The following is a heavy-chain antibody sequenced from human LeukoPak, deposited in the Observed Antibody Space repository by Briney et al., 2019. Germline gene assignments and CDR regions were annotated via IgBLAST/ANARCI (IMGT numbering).Heavy chain of an antibody. CDR3: AREFDYVWGSYRYFDY. J-gene: IGHJ4*02. Sequence: SETLSLTCTVSGGSISSGSYYWSWIRQPAGKGLEWIGRIYTSGSTNYNPSLKSRVTISLYTSKNQFSLKLSSVTATDTAVYYCAREFDYVWGSYRYFDYWGQGTLVTVSS. D-gene: IGHD3-16*02. CDR2: IYTSGST. V-gene: IGHV4-61*02. CDR1: GGSISSGSYY.